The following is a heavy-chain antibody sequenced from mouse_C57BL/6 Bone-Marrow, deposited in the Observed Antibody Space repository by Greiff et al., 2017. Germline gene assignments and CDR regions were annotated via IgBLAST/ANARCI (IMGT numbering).Heavy chain of an antibody. CDR2: IDPSDSYT. D-gene: IGHD1-1*02. Sequence: QVQLQQPGAELVRPGTSVKLSCKASGYTFTSYWMHWVKQRPGQGLEWIGVIDPSDSYTNYNQKFKGKATLTVDTSSSTAYMQLSSLTSEDSAVYYCARGALWGEFAYWGQGTLVTVSA. CDR3: ARGALWGEFAY. V-gene: IGHV1-59*01. J-gene: IGHJ3*01. CDR1: GYTFTSYW.